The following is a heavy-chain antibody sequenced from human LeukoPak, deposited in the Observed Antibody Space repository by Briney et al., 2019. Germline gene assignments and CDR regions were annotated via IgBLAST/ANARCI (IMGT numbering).Heavy chain of an antibody. CDR2: INPSGGST. Sequence: ASVKVSCKASGGTFTSYYMHWVRQAPGQGLEWMGIINPSGGSTSYAQKFQGRVTMTRDTSTSTVYMELSSLRSEDTAVYYCARDARTSYDSSGYYFDYWGQGTLVTVSS. V-gene: IGHV1-46*01. D-gene: IGHD3-22*01. CDR1: GGTFTSYY. J-gene: IGHJ4*02. CDR3: ARDARTSYDSSGYYFDY.